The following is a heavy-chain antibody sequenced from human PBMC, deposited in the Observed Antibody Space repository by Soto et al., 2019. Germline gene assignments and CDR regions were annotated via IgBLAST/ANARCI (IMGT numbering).Heavy chain of an antibody. Sequence: SETLSLTCTVSGGSISSGGYYWSWIRQHPGKGLEWIGYIYYSGSTYYNPSLKSRVTISVDTSKNQFSLKLSSVTAADTAVYYCARDSYDFWSKTTDYYYYYGMDVWGQGTTVTVSS. J-gene: IGHJ6*02. D-gene: IGHD3-3*01. CDR3: ARDSYDFWSKTTDYYYYYGMDV. CDR2: IYYSGST. V-gene: IGHV4-31*03. CDR1: GGSISSGGYY.